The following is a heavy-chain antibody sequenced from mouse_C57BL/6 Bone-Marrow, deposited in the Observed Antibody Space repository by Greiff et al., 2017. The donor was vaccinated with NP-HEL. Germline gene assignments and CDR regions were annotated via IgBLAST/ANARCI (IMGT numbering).Heavy chain of an antibody. Sequence: VQLQEPGAELVRPGASVKLSCTASGFNFTDDYMHWVKQRPEQGLEWIGWIDPENGDTEYASKFQGKATITADTSSNTAYLQLSSLTSEDTAVYYCASVYYFDYWGQGTTLTVSS. CDR1: GFNFTDDY. J-gene: IGHJ2*01. V-gene: IGHV14-4*01. CDR2: IDPENGDT. CDR3: ASVYYFDY.